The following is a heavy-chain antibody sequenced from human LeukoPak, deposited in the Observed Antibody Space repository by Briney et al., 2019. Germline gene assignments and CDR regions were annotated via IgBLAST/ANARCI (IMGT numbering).Heavy chain of an antibody. V-gene: IGHV3-20*04. CDR3: ARVPGWYSSGWVDY. D-gene: IGHD6-19*01. CDR2: INWNGGST. CDR1: GFTFDDYG. J-gene: IGHJ4*02. Sequence: PGGSLRLSCAASGFTFDDYGMSWVRQAPGKGLECVSVINWNGGSTGYADSVKGRITISRDKDKNSLYLQMNSLRAEDTALYYCARVPGWYSSGWVDYWGQGTLVTVSS.